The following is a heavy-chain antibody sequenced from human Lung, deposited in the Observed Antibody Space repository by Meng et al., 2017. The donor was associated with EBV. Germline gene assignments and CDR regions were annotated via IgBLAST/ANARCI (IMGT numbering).Heavy chain of an antibody. Sequence: LVKSGAEVKKPGASVRGSCKASGYTFTSYAMNWVRQAPGQRLGWMGWINTGNGETKYSQKFQGRVTLTRDTSASTAYMELSRLRSDDTAVYYCARSMGSGGWYVDYWGQGTLVTVSS. J-gene: IGHJ4*02. CDR1: GYTFTSYA. V-gene: IGHV1-3*04. CDR2: INTGNGET. D-gene: IGHD6-19*01. CDR3: ARSMGSGGWYVDY.